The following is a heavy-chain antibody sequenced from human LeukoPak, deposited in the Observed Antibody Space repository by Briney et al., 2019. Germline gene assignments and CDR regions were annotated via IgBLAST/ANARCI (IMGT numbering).Heavy chain of an antibody. J-gene: IGHJ3*02. V-gene: IGHV1-46*01. Sequence: GASVKVSCKASGYTFTSYYMHWVRQAPGQGLEWMGIINPSGGSTSYAQKFQGRVTMTRDTSTSTVYMELSSLRSEDTAVYYCARTKWFGELKGAFGIWGQGTMVTVSS. CDR2: INPSGGST. CDR1: GYTFTSYY. D-gene: IGHD3-10*01. CDR3: ARTKWFGELKGAFGI.